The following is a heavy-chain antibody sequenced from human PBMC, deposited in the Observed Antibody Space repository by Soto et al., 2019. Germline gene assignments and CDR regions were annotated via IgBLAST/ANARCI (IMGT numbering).Heavy chain of an antibody. J-gene: IGHJ4*02. Sequence: EVQLLESGGGLVQPGGSLRLSCAASGFTFSSYAMNWVRQAPGKGLEWVSVISGSGGSTYYADSVKGRFTISRNNSKNTLYLQTNSRRAEDTAVYYCASRSSGWYFDYCGQRTLVTVSS. CDR2: ISGSGGST. V-gene: IGHV3-23*01. CDR3: ASRSSGWYFDY. D-gene: IGHD6-19*01. CDR1: GFTFSSYA.